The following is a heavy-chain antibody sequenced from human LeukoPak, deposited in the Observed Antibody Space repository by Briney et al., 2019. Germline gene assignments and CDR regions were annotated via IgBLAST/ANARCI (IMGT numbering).Heavy chain of an antibody. CDR2: IYYSGST. D-gene: IGHD1-26*01. Sequence: PSETLSLTCTVSGGSISSSNCSWGWIRQPPGKGLEWIGSIYYSGSTYYNPSLKSRVTISVDTSKNQFSLKLSSVTAADTAVYYCAIVGARGFDYWGQGTLVTVSS. CDR1: GGSISSSNCS. V-gene: IGHV4-39*07. J-gene: IGHJ4*02. CDR3: AIVGARGFDY.